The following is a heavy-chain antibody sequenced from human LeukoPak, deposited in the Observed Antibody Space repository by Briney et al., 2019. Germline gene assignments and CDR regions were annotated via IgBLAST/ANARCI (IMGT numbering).Heavy chain of an antibody. J-gene: IGHJ3*02. V-gene: IGHV3-21*01. Sequence: GGSLRLSCAASGFTFSSYSMNWVRQAPGKGLEWVSSISSSSSYIYYADSVKGRFTISRDNAKNSLYLQMNSLRAEDTAVYYCALNPPQYSSGWYPDAFDIWGQGTMVTVSS. CDR3: ALNPPQYSSGWYPDAFDI. D-gene: IGHD6-19*01. CDR2: ISSSSSYI. CDR1: GFTFSSYS.